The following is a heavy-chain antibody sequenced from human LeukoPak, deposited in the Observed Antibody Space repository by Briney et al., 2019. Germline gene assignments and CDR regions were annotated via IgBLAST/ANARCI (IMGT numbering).Heavy chain of an antibody. J-gene: IGHJ3*02. CDR1: GGSFSGYY. CDR2: INHSGST. CDR3: ARCGQWLVGGAFDI. Sequence: SETLSLTCAVYGGSFSGYYWSWIRQPPGKGLEWIGEINHSGSTNYNPSLKSRVTISVDTSKNQFSLKLSSVTAADTAVYYCARCGQWLVGGAFDIWGQGTMVTVSS. V-gene: IGHV4-34*01. D-gene: IGHD6-19*01.